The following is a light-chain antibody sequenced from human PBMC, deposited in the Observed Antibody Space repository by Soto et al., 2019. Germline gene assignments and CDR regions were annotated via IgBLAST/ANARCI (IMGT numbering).Light chain of an antibody. V-gene: IGKV3-20*01. J-gene: IGKJ1*01. Sequence: EIVLTQSPGTLSLSPGERATLSCRASQSVSSSYLAWYQQKPGQAPRLLIYGASSRATGIPYRFSGSGSGTDFTLTISRLEPEDFAVYYCHQYGGSPRTLGQGTKVEIK. CDR3: HQYGGSPRT. CDR2: GAS. CDR1: QSVSSSY.